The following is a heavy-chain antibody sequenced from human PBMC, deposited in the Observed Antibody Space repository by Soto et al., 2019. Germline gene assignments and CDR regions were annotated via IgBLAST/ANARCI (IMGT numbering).Heavy chain of an antibody. J-gene: IGHJ4*02. CDR1: GGSFSGYY. V-gene: IGHV4-34*01. CDR3: ARTYSSSWSPFGY. D-gene: IGHD6-13*01. Sequence: QVQLQQWGAGLLKPSETLSLTCAVYGGSFSGYYWSWIRQPPGKGLEWIGEINHSGSTNYNPSLKRRVTISVDPSKNQFSLKLSSVTAADTAVYYCARTYSSSWSPFGYWGQGTLVTVSS. CDR2: INHSGST.